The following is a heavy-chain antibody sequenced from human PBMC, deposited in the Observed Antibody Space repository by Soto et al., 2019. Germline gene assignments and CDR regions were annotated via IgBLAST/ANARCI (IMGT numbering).Heavy chain of an antibody. V-gene: IGHV1-69*15. J-gene: IGHJ3*02. Sequence: QVQLVQSGAELKKPGSSVKGSCQASGGTFSNYAISWVRQAPGQGLEWMGKIIPIFGTTNYAQNFRGRVTITAYVYTTTAYMELSSLRSDDTALYYCARELPPAPGSFREDALDIWGQGTIITVSS. CDR2: IIPIFGTT. CDR1: GGTFSNYA. CDR3: ARELPPAPGSFREDALDI. D-gene: IGHD6-13*01.